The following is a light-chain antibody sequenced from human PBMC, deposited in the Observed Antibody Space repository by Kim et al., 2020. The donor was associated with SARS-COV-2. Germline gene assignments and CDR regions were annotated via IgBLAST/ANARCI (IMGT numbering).Light chain of an antibody. CDR1: QDISSW. V-gene: IGKV1-12*01. Sequence: ASVGDRVTIACRASQDISSWLAWYQQKPGKAPKLLISAASSLQSGVPSRFSGSGSGTDFTLTISSLQPEDFASYYCQRADSFPLGFGGGTKVEIK. J-gene: IGKJ4*01. CDR3: QRADSFPLG. CDR2: AAS.